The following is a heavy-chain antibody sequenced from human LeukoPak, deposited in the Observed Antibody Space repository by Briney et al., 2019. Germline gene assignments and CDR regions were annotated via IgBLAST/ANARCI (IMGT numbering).Heavy chain of an antibody. CDR3: AKDRDILTGYLDY. CDR1: GFTFSRYG. CDR2: ISYDGSNK. V-gene: IGHV3-30*18. J-gene: IGHJ4*02. D-gene: IGHD3-9*01. Sequence: GGSLRLSCAASGFTFSRYGMHWVRQAPAKGREGVAVISYDGSNKYYVDSVKGRFTISKDNSKNTLYLQMNSLRAEDTAVYYCAKDRDILTGYLDYWGQGTLVTVSS.